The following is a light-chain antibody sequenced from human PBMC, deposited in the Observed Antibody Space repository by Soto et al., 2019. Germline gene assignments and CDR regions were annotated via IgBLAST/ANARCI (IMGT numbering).Light chain of an antibody. Sequence: QSALTQPPSASGSTGQSVTISCTGTSSDVGGYNYVSWYQQHTGKVPKLMVYEVNKRPSGVPDRFSGSKSGNTASLTVSGLQADDEADYYCTSYAGGNNVFGTGTKLTVL. CDR1: SSDVGGYNY. CDR2: EVN. J-gene: IGLJ1*01. V-gene: IGLV2-8*01. CDR3: TSYAGGNNV.